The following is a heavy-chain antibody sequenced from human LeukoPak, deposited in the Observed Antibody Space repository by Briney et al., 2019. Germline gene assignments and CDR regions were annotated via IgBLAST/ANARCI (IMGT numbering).Heavy chain of an antibody. D-gene: IGHD6-19*01. CDR1: GGSISSYY. CDR3: ARWSSGWYSDY. Sequence: SETLSLTCTVSGGSISSYYWSWIRQPPGKGLEWIGYIYYSGSTNYNPSLKSRVTISVDTSKNQFSLKLSSVTAADTAVYYCARWSSGWYSDYWGQGTLVTVSP. J-gene: IGHJ4*02. V-gene: IGHV4-59*08. CDR2: IYYSGST.